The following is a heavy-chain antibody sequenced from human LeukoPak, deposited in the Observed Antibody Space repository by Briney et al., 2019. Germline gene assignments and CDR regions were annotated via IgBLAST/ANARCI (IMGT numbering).Heavy chain of an antibody. CDR2: ITGSGDYT. Sequence: GESLSLSCAGPRFTFGNYAMSWVRQAPGKGLEWVSAITGSGDYTDYADSVKGRFTISRDNSRNTAFLQMNSLSAEDTAVYYCAKDLVARLFDYWGQGTLVTVSS. J-gene: IGHJ4*02. CDR1: RFTFGNYA. V-gene: IGHV3-23*01. D-gene: IGHD2-2*01. CDR3: AKDLVARLFDY.